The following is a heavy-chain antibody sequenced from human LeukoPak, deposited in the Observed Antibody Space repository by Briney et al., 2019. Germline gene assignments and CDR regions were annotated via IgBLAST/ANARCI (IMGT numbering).Heavy chain of an antibody. Sequence: PGGSLRLSCSASGFTFSSYAMHWVRQAPGKGLEYVSAISSNGGSTYYADSVKGRFTISRDNSKNTLYLQMSSLGAEDTAVYYCVKGMTTVTPYYFDYWGQGTLVTVSS. V-gene: IGHV3-64D*06. CDR3: VKGMTTVTPYYFDY. D-gene: IGHD4-17*01. CDR1: GFTFSSYA. CDR2: ISSNGGST. J-gene: IGHJ4*02.